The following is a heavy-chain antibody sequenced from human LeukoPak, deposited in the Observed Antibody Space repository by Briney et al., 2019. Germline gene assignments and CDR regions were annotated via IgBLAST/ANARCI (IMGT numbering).Heavy chain of an antibody. CDR2: IYYSGST. J-gene: IGHJ4*02. CDR1: GGSISSSSYY. CDR3: ARVDYYDSSGFPLLFDY. Sequence: SETLSLTCTVSGGSISSSSYYWGWIRQPPGKGLEWIGSIYYSGSTYYNPSLKSRVTISVDTSKNQFSLKLSSVTAADTAVYYCARVDYYDSSGFPLLFDYWGQGTLVTVSS. D-gene: IGHD3-22*01. V-gene: IGHV4-39*07.